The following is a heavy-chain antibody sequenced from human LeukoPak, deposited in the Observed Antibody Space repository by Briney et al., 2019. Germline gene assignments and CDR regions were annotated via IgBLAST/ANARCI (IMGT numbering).Heavy chain of an antibody. V-gene: IGHV3-23*01. CDR3: ARVSYYDILSPSYYFDF. D-gene: IGHD3-9*01. CDR2: IGSSGDNT. Sequence: GGSLRLSCAVSGLSFNDYAMTWVRQAPGKGLEWVTAIGSSGDNTYYAASVKGRLAISRDTSKNTLYLQMDSLRAEDTAVYFCARVSYYDILSPSYYFDFWGQGTLLTVSS. CDR1: GLSFNDYA. J-gene: IGHJ4*02.